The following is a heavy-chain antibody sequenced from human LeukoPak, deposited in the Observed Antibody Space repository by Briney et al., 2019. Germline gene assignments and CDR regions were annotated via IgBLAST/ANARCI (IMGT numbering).Heavy chain of an antibody. CDR1: GGSFSGYY. Sequence: SETLSLTRAVYGGSFSGYYWSWIRQPPGKGLEWIGEINHSGSTNYNPSLKSRVTISVDTSKNQLSLKLSSVTAADTAVYYCARGEHRIAAAGWFDPWGQGTLVTVSS. D-gene: IGHD6-13*01. V-gene: IGHV4-34*01. J-gene: IGHJ5*02. CDR2: INHSGST. CDR3: ARGEHRIAAAGWFDP.